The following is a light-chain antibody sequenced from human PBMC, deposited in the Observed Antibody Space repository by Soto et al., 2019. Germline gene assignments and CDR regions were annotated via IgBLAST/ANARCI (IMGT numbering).Light chain of an antibody. CDR2: DAS. CDR1: QEISNY. Sequence: DIQMIQSPSSLSASVGDRVTITCQASQEISNYLNWYQQKPGKAPKLLIYDASNLERGVPSRFSGRGSGTDFTFTSSSLQPEDFATYYGQQYDHLPRTFGRGTKVEIK. J-gene: IGKJ1*01. CDR3: QQYDHLPRT. V-gene: IGKV1-33*01.